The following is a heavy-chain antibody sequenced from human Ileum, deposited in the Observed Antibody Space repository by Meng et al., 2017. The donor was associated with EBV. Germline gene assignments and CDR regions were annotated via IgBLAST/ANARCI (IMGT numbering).Heavy chain of an antibody. V-gene: IGHV4-39*01. CDR3: ARPIAAAGWFDP. Sequence: QLQEAGPGLVKPSETLSLTCTVSGGPITSSSYYWGWIRQPPGKGLEWIGSIYYSGRTYYNPSLKSRVTISVDTSKNQFSLKLSSVTAADTAVYYCARPIAAAGWFDPWGQGTLVTVSS. J-gene: IGHJ5*02. D-gene: IGHD6-13*01. CDR1: GGPITSSSYY. CDR2: IYYSGRT.